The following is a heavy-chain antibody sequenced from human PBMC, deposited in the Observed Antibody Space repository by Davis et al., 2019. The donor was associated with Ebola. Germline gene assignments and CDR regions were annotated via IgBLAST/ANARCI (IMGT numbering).Heavy chain of an antibody. V-gene: IGHV3-30*18. J-gene: IGHJ4*02. Sequence: GGSLRLSCAASGFTSSSSGMPWVRQAPGKGLEWVAVISYDGSNKYYADSVKGRFTISRDNSKNTLYLQMNSMRAEDTAEYYCAKDRHRGNYFSHTDYWGQGTLVTVSS. CDR3: AKDRHRGNYFSHTDY. CDR2: ISYDGSNK. D-gene: IGHD1-26*01. CDR1: GFTSSSSG.